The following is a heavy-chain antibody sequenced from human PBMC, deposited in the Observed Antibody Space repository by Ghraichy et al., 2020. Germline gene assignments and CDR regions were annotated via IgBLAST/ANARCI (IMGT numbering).Heavy chain of an antibody. CDR1: GGSVISYY. CDR3: ARGLRSSSSQATTFDY. J-gene: IGHJ4*02. CDR2: MYHTGST. V-gene: IGHV4-59*02. D-gene: IGHD6-6*01. Sequence: SQTLSLTCTVSGGSVISYYWSWIRQPPGRGLEWIGSMYHTGSTTCNPSLKSRVDISLDTSKNQFSLKLTSVTAADTAIYYCARGLRSSSSQATTFDYWGPGTLVTVSS.